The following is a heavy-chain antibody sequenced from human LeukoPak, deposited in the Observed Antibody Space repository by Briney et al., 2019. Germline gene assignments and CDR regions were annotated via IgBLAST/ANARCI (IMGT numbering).Heavy chain of an antibody. Sequence: SETLSLTCTVSGGSISNYYWSWIRQSPGKGLEWIGYIYYSGSTNYNPSLRSRVSISVDTSKNEFSLNLTSVTAADTAVYYCGRHVGLGSSSSRFDYWGQGTLVTVSS. CDR3: GRHVGLGSSSSRFDY. CDR1: GGSISNYY. CDR2: IYYSGST. D-gene: IGHD6-6*01. J-gene: IGHJ4*02. V-gene: IGHV4-59*08.